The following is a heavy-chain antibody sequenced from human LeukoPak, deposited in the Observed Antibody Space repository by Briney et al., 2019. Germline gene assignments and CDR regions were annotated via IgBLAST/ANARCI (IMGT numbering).Heavy chain of an antibody. Sequence: PGGSLRLSCAASGFTFSGSAMHWVRQASGKGLEWVGRIRSKGDNYATAYAASVKGRFIISRDDSKNTAYLQMNSLEIEDTAVYYCTRHPPPPLDFDYWGQGTLVTVSS. CDR3: TRHPPPPLDFDY. V-gene: IGHV3-73*01. J-gene: IGHJ4*02. CDR1: GFTFSGSA. CDR2: IRSKGDNYAT.